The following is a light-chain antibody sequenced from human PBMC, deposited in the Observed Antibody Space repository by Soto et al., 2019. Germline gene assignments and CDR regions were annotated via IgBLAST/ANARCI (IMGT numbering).Light chain of an antibody. J-gene: IGLJ2*01. CDR2: QDS. Sequence: SYELTQPPSVSVSPGQTASITGSGDKLGDKYACWYQQKPGQSPVLVIYQDSKRPSGIPERFSGSNSGNTATLTISGTQAMDEADYYCQAWDSSLHGVFGGGTKVTVL. V-gene: IGLV3-1*01. CDR3: QAWDSSLHGV. CDR1: KLGDKY.